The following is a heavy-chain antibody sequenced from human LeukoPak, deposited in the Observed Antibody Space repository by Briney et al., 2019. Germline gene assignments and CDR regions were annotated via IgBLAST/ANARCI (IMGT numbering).Heavy chain of an antibody. J-gene: IGHJ4*02. CDR2: IRYDESRE. Sequence: GRSLTLSWAASALTFSTYGMRCVSQSPGEGRGWVAFIRYDESREFYADTLKGRFTGSRDNSQNTLFLQINSLRTEDTAVYYCAKALVTTLINTYQIAFWGQGTVVSVS. V-gene: IGHV3-30*02. D-gene: IGHD4-23*01. CDR1: ALTFSTYG. CDR3: AKALVTTLINTYQIAF.